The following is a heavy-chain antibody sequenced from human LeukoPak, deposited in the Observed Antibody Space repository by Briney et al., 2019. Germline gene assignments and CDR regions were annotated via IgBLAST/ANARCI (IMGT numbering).Heavy chain of an antibody. J-gene: IGHJ4*02. CDR3: AKRGVVIRVILVGFHKEAYYFDS. CDR1: GITLSNYG. Sequence: GGSLRLSCAVSGITLSNYGMSWVRQAPGKGLEWVAGISGSGGGTNYADSVKGRFAISRDNPKNTLFLQMNNLRAEDTAVYFCAKRGVVIRVILVGFHKEAYYFDSWGQGALVTVSS. V-gene: IGHV3-23*01. CDR2: ISGSGGGT. D-gene: IGHD3-22*01.